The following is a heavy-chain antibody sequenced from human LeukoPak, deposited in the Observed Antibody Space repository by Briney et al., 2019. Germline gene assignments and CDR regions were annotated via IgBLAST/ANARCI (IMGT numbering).Heavy chain of an antibody. V-gene: IGHV4-4*07. D-gene: IGHD2-15*01. J-gene: IGHJ3*01. Sequence: PSETLSLTCSVSGDSISSYYWSWIRQPAGKGLEWIGRIYSSGSTNYNPSLKGRLTMSEDTSKNQVSLKLSSVTAADTAVYYCARENWDHCSGHTCYGVFDLWGQGTMVTVSA. CDR2: IYSSGST. CDR3: ARENWDHCSGHTCYGVFDL. CDR1: GDSISSYY.